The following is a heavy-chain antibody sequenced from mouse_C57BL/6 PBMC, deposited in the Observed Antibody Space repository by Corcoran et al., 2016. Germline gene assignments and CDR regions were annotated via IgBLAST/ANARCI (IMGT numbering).Heavy chain of an antibody. V-gene: IGHV1-19*01. D-gene: IGHD1-1*01. CDR1: GYTFTDYY. J-gene: IGHJ1*03. CDR3: AITTVVATDWYFDV. Sequence: EVQLQQSGSVLVKPGASVKMSCKASGYTFTDYYMNWVKQSHGKSLEWIGVINPYNGGTSYNQKFKGKATLTVDKSSNTAYMELNSLTSEDSAVYYCAITTVVATDWYFDVWGTGTTVTVS. CDR2: INPYNGGT.